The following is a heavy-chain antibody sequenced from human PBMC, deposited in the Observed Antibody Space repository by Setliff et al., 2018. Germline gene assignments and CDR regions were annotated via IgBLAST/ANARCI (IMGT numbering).Heavy chain of an antibody. CDR3: ARDPGVHSGTWCLDS. D-gene: IGHD2-8*01. CDR2: SNHGGST. CDR1: GESFSNNY. Sequence: SETLSLTCSVYGESFSNNYWSWLRQPPGKGLEWIGESNHGGSTSYHPSLKSRLTMSVDTSKNQFSLKLTSVTAADTAVYYCARDPGVHSGTWCLDSWGQGTQVTVSS. V-gene: IGHV4-34*01. J-gene: IGHJ4*02.